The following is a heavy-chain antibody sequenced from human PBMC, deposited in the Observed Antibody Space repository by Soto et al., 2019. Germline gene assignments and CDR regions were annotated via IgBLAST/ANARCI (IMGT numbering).Heavy chain of an antibody. CDR1: GGSVSSGSYY. CDR2: IYYSGST. D-gene: IGHD3-22*01. V-gene: IGHV4-61*01. Sequence: PSETLSLTCTVSGGSVSSGSYYWSWIRQPPGKGLEWIGYIYYSGSTNYNPSLKSRVTISVDTSKNQFSLKLSSVTAADTAVYYCAREAPAEDYYDSSGYYYNFDDWGQGTLVTVSS. CDR3: AREAPAEDYYDSSGYYYNFDD. J-gene: IGHJ4*02.